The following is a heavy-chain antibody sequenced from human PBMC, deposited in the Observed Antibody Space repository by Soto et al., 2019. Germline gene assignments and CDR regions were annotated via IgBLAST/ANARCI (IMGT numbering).Heavy chain of an antibody. CDR2: INHSGST. CDR1: GGSFSGYY. CDR3: ARAMAIVDTTSKWFDP. V-gene: IGHV4-34*01. D-gene: IGHD5-12*01. J-gene: IGHJ5*02. Sequence: SETLSLTCAVYGGSFSGYYWSWIRQPPGKGLEWIGEINHSGSTNYNPSLKSRVTISVDTSKNQFSLKLSSVTAADTAVYYCARAMAIVDTTSKWFDPWGQGTLVTVSS.